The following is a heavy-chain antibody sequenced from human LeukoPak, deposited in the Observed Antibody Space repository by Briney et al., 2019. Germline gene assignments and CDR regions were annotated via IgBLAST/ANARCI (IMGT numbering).Heavy chain of an antibody. CDR2: ISYDGSNK. D-gene: IGHD1-26*01. Sequence: GRSLRLSCAASGFTFSSYGMHWVRQAPGKGLEWVAVISYDGSNKYYAGSVKGRFTISRDNSKNTLYLQMNSLRAEDTAVYYCAKDSPQWELVYYFDYWGQGTLVTVSS. CDR1: GFTFSSYG. V-gene: IGHV3-30*18. CDR3: AKDSPQWELVYYFDY. J-gene: IGHJ4*02.